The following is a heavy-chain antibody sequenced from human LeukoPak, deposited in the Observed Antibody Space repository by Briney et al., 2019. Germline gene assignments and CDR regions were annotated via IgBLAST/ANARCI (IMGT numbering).Heavy chain of an antibody. CDR2: INSYGSST. D-gene: IGHD3-10*01. V-gene: IGHV3-74*01. J-gene: IGHJ5*02. Sequence: PRGSLRLSCAASGFTFSSYWMHWVRQAPGKGLVWVSRINSYGSSTSYADSVKGRFTISRDNAKNTLYLQMNSLRAEDTAVYYCARWFGSTRGWFDPWGQGTLVTVSS. CDR1: GFTFSSYW. CDR3: ARWFGSTRGWFDP.